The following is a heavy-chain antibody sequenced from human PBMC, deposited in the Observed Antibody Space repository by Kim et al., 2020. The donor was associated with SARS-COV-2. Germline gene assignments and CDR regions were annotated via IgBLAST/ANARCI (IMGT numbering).Heavy chain of an antibody. V-gene: IGHV3-23*01. CDR2: SR. J-gene: IGHJ4*02. CDR3: AKGSGSYEY. Sequence: SRYYADSVKCRFTITRDNSSNTLYLQMNSLRAEDTAVYYCAKGSGSYEYWGQGTLVTVSS. D-gene: IGHD1-26*01.